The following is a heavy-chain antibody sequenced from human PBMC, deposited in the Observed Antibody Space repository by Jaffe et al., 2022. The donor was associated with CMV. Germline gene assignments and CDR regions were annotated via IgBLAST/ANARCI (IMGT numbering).Heavy chain of an antibody. V-gene: IGHV1-3*01. CDR1: GYTFTSYA. D-gene: IGHD4-17*01. CDR3: ARDRGDYGDFSRYYYYYMDV. CDR2: INAGNGNT. Sequence: QVQLVQSGAEVKKPGASVKVSCKASGYTFTSYAMHWVRQAPGQRLEWMGWINAGNGNTKYSQKFQGRVTITRDTSASTAYMELSSLRSEDTAVYYCARDRGDYGDFSRYYYYYMDVWGKGTTVTVSS. J-gene: IGHJ6*03.